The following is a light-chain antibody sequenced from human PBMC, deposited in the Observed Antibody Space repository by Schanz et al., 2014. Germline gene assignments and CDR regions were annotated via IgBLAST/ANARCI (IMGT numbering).Light chain of an antibody. CDR3: QQYGISPLT. CDR2: GAS. V-gene: IGKV3-15*01. CDR1: QSVSSN. J-gene: IGKJ1*01. Sequence: EIVMTQSPATLSVSPGESATLSCRASQSVSSNLAWYQQQPGQAPRLLIYGASTRATGSPARFSGSGSGTEFTLTISRLEPEDFAVYYCQQYGISPLTFGQGTKVEIK.